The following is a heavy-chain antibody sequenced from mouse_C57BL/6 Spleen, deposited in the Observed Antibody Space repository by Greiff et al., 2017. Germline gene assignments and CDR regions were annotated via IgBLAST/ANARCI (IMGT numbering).Heavy chain of an antibody. CDR2: ISSGGDYI. V-gene: IGHV5-9-1*02. CDR3: TRDAHYYGSSSFAY. J-gene: IGHJ3*01. Sequence: EVMLVESGEGLVKPGGSLQLSCAASGFTFSSYAMSWVRQTPEKRLEWVAYISSGGDYIYYADTVKGRFTISRDNARNTLYLQMSSLKSEDTAMYYCTRDAHYYGSSSFAYWGQGTLVTVSA. CDR1: GFTFSSYA. D-gene: IGHD1-1*01.